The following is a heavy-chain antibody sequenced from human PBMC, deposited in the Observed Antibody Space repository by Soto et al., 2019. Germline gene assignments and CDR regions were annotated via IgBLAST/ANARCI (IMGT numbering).Heavy chain of an antibody. CDR1: GGSISSYY. J-gene: IGHJ4*02. V-gene: IGHV4-59*01. Sequence: SETLSLTCTVSGGSISSYYWSWIRQPPGKGLEWIGYIYYSGSTNYKPSLKSRVTISVDTSKNQFSLKLSSVTAADTAVYYCARGQLVRDYYFDYWGQGTLVTVSS. D-gene: IGHD3-10*01. CDR2: IYYSGST. CDR3: ARGQLVRDYYFDY.